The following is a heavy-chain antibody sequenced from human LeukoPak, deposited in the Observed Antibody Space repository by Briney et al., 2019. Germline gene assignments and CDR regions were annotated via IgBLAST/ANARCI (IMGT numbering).Heavy chain of an antibody. Sequence: GASVKVSCKASGYTFTSYAMHWVRQAPGQRLEWMGWINAGNGNTKYSQEFQGRVTITRDTSASTAYMELSSLRSDDTAVYYCARVSPHRKMSYGNQNWFDTWGQGTLVTVSS. CDR1: GYTFTSYA. V-gene: IGHV1-3*01. CDR2: INAGNGNT. CDR3: ARVSPHRKMSYGNQNWFDT. D-gene: IGHD3-16*01. J-gene: IGHJ5*02.